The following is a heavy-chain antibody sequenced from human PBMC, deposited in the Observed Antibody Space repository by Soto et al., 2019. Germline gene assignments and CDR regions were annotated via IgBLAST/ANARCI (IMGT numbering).Heavy chain of an antibody. J-gene: IGHJ1*01. CDR3: AKDGAYYYDSSGYYLAEYFQH. CDR2: ISYDGSNK. V-gene: IGHV3-30*18. CDR1: GFTFSSYG. D-gene: IGHD3-22*01. Sequence: QVQLVESGRGVVQPGRSLRLSCAASGFTFSSYGMHWVRQAPGKGLEWVAVISYDGSNKYYADSVKGRFTISRDNSKNTLYLQMTSLRAEDTAVYYCAKDGAYYYDSSGYYLAEYFQHWGQGTLVTVSS.